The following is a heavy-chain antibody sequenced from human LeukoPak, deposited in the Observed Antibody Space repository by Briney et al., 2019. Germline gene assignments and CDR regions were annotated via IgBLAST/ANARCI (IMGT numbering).Heavy chain of an antibody. CDR1: GGSISSYY. Sequence: SVTLSLTCTVSGGSISSYYWSWIRRPPGKGLEWIGYLYYSGSTSYNPSLKSRVTISVDTSKKQFSLNLSSVAAADTALYFCARGNFFGYYFDSWGQGTLVTVSS. CDR3: ARGNFFGYYFDS. J-gene: IGHJ4*02. D-gene: IGHD1-1*01. CDR2: LYYSGST. V-gene: IGHV4-59*01.